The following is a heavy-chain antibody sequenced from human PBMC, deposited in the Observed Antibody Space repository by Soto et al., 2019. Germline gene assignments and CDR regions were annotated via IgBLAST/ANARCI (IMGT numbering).Heavy chain of an antibody. CDR3: ASAFYGSGVPFFDY. CDR2: IYYSGST. J-gene: IGHJ4*02. Sequence: PSETLSLTCTVSGGSISSYYWSWIRQPPGKGLEWIGYIYYSGSTNYNPSLKSRVTISVDTSKNQFSLKLSSVTAADTAVYYCASAFYGSGVPFFDYWGQGTLVTVSS. V-gene: IGHV4-59*08. CDR1: GGSISSYY. D-gene: IGHD3-10*01.